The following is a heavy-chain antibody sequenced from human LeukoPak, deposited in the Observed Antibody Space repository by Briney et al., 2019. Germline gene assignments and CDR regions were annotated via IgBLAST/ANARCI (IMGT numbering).Heavy chain of an antibody. J-gene: IGHJ4*02. V-gene: IGHV4-39*01. CDR3: ARLMTTVTSEY. CDR1: GGSINRSYYY. Sequence: SETLSLTCTVSGGSINRSYYYWGWIRQPPGKGLEWIGSIYYSGNTYYNPSLKSRVTISVDTSKNQFSLKLSSVTAADTVVYYCARLMTTVTSEYWGQGTLVTVSS. CDR2: IYYSGNT. D-gene: IGHD4-17*01.